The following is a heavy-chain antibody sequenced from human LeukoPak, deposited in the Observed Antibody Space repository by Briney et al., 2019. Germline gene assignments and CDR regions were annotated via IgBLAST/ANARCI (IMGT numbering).Heavy chain of an antibody. J-gene: IGHJ4*02. V-gene: IGHV4-59*01. CDR3: ARRGGVVPAAIPYFDY. CDR2: IFYSGIS. D-gene: IGHD2-2*02. CDR1: GDSISRYY. Sequence: SETLSLTCTVSGDSISRYYWSWIRQSPGKGLEWIGYIFYSGISNYNPSLKSRVTVSVDTSKNQVSLKLRSVTAADTALYYCARRGGVVPAAIPYFDYWGQGTLVTVSS.